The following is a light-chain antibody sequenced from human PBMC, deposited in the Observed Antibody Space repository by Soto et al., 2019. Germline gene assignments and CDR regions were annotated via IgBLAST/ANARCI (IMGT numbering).Light chain of an antibody. J-gene: IGLJ1*01. CDR1: TTNIGDNT. CDR3: ASWDDSLNGHD. CDR2: VND. Sequence: QPMLTQPPSASGAPGQRVTISCSASTTNIGDNTVGWYQHLPGSAPKVLIYVNDQRPSGVPDRFSGSRSGTSASLTISGLQSEDEADYYCASWDDSLNGHDFGTGTKVTVL. V-gene: IGLV1-44*01.